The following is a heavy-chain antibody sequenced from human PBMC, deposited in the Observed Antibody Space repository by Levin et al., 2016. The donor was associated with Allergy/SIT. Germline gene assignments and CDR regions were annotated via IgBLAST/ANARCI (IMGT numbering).Heavy chain of an antibody. D-gene: IGHD5-18*01. CDR3: ARGGTSGYSYGFS. Sequence: GGSLRLSCAASGLTFSNYWMHWVRQAPGKGLVWVSRINSDGSSTNYADSVKGRFTISRDNAKNTLYLQMNGLRVEDTAVYYCARGGTSGYSYGFSWGQGTLVTVSS. CDR1: GLTFSNYW. J-gene: IGHJ5*02. V-gene: IGHV3-74*01. CDR2: INSDGSST.